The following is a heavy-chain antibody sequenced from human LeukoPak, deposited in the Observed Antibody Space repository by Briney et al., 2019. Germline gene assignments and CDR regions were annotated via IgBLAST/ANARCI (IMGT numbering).Heavy chain of an antibody. CDR1: GFTFSTYA. V-gene: IGHV3-23*01. CDR3: AKATVTRWGVVDY. CDR2: ISGSGGST. Sequence: GGSLRLSCVASGFTFSTYAMSWVRQAPGKGLEWVSGISGSGGSTYYADSVKGRFTISRDNSKNTLYLQMNSLRAEDTAVYYCAKATVTRWGVVDYWGQGTLVTVSS. D-gene: IGHD4-17*01. J-gene: IGHJ4*02.